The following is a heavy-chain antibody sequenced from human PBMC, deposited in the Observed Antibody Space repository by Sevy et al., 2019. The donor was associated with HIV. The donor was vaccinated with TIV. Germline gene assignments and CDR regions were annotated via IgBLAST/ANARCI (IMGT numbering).Heavy chain of an antibody. V-gene: IGHV3-21*04. CDR2: ISSSSSYI. CDR3: ALYLTGSPGDY. Sequence: GGSLRLSCAASGFTFSSYNMNWVRQAPGKGLEWVSSISSSSSYIYYVDSVKGRFTISRDNSKNTLYLQMNSLRAEDTAVYYCALYLTGSPGDYWGQGTLVTVSS. J-gene: IGHJ4*02. D-gene: IGHD3-9*01. CDR1: GFTFSSYN.